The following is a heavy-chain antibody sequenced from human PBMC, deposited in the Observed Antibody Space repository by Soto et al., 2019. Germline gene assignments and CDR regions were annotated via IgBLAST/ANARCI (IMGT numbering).Heavy chain of an antibody. CDR3: AHCPTAAGLYYYYGMDV. D-gene: IGHD6-13*01. CDR1: GFTFSSYA. J-gene: IGHJ6*02. V-gene: IGHV3-23*01. Sequence: PGGSLRLSCAASGFTFSSYAMSWVRQAPGKGLEWVSAISGSGGSTYYADSVKGRFTISRDNSKNTLYLQMNSLRAEDTAVYYCAHCPTAAGLYYYYGMDVWGQGTTVTVSS. CDR2: ISGSGGST.